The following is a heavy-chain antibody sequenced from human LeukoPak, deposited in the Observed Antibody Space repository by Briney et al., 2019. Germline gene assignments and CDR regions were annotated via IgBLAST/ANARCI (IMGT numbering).Heavy chain of an antibody. CDR1: GFTFTAYH. CDR3: ARDSRTGSYAPFDY. V-gene: IGHV1-18*04. CDR2: ISAYNGNT. J-gene: IGHJ4*02. D-gene: IGHD3-16*01. Sequence: ASVKVSCEASGFTFTAYHMHWVRQAPGQGLEWMGWISAYNGNTNYAQKLQGRVTMTTDTSTSTAYMELRSLRSDDTAVYYCARDSRTGSYAPFDYWGQGTLVTVSS.